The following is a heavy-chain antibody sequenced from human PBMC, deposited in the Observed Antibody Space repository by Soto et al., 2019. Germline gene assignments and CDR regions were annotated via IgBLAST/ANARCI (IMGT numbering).Heavy chain of an antibody. Sequence: GGSLRLSCVASGFSVDNIFMSWVRQAPGKGLQWVSTISDDGRTYYADSVKGRFSLSRDKSRNTLYLQMNRLRVEDTAVYYCSRDHSSGGYDYRGQGXLVTVSS. D-gene: IGHD2-8*02. V-gene: IGHV3-53*01. CDR1: GFSVDNIF. CDR2: ISDDGRT. CDR3: SRDHSSGGYDY. J-gene: IGHJ4*02.